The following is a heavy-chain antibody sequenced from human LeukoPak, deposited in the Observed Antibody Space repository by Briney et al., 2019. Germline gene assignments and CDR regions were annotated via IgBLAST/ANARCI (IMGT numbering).Heavy chain of an antibody. Sequence: PGGSLRLSCVASGYPFSSYSMNWIRQAPGKGLEWVSYISVSGGVRSYADSVKGRFTISRDDARNSLYLQMNSLKDEDTAVYYCARERGYVYGPPRYGGQGTLVTVSS. D-gene: IGHD3-16*01. CDR2: ISVSGGVR. CDR3: ARERGYVYGPPRY. J-gene: IGHJ4*02. V-gene: IGHV3-48*02. CDR1: GYPFSSYS.